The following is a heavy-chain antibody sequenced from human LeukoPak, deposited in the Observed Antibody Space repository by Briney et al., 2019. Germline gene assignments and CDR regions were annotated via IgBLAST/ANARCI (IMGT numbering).Heavy chain of an antibody. CDR3: ARGGYHSYYFDY. D-gene: IGHD3-16*02. J-gene: IGHJ4*02. CDR1: GGSFSGYY. Sequence: SETLSLTCAVYGGSFSGYYWSWIRQPPGKGLEWIGGINHSGSTNYNPSLKSRVTISVDTSKNQFSLKLSSVTAADTAVYYCARGGYHSYYFDYWGQGTLVTVSS. CDR2: INHSGST. V-gene: IGHV4-34*01.